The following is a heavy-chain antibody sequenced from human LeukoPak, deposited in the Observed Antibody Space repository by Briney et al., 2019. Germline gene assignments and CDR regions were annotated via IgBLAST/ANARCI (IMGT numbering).Heavy chain of an antibody. CDR2: ISGSGGST. CDR3: AKPGYGDSYFDY. J-gene: IGHJ4*02. V-gene: IGHV3-23*01. Sequence: GGTLRLSCAASGFTFSSYGMSWVRQAPGKGLEWVSAISGSGGSTYYADSVKGRFTISRDNSKNTLYLQMNSLRAEDTPVYYCAKPGYGDSYFDYWGQGTLVTVSS. D-gene: IGHD4-17*01. CDR1: GFTFSSYG.